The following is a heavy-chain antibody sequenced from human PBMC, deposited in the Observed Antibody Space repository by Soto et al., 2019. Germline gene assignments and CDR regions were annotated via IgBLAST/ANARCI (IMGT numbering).Heavy chain of an antibody. CDR1: GFTFSSHG. J-gene: IGHJ4*02. V-gene: IGHV3-30*18. CDR3: TKGRPAGCGWDCHFDY. Sequence: QVPLVESGGGVVQPGRSLRLSCAASGFTFSSHGMHWVRQAPGKGLEWLSVISPDGTEDYYADSVRGRFTISRDNSKNTLYLQMTSLRPEDTAVYYCTKGRPAGCGWDCHFDYWAQGSLVSVSS. D-gene: IGHD2-21*02. CDR2: ISPDGTED.